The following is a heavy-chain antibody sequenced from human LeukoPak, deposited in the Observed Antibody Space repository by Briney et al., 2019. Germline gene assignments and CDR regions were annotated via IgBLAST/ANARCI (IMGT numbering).Heavy chain of an antibody. CDR3: ARGFPYDYSTEGYYYGMDV. V-gene: IGHV3-23*01. D-gene: IGHD5-12*01. Sequence: PGGSLRLSCAASGFTFSSYAMSWVRQAPGKGLEWVSAISGSGGSTYYADSVKGRFIISRDNSKNTLYLQMNSLRPEDTAMYYCARGFPYDYSTEGYYYGMDVWGQGTTVTVSS. CDR1: GFTFSSYA. J-gene: IGHJ6*02. CDR2: ISGSGGST.